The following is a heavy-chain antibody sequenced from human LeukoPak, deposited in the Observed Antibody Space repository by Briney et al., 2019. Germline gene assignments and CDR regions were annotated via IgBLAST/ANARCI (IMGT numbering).Heavy chain of an antibody. Sequence: GGSLRLSCAASGFTFSSYGMHWVRQAPGKGLEWVAFIRYDGSNKYYADSVKGRFTISRDNSKNTLYLQMNSLRAEDTAVYYCAKGTIVGATVIFDYWGQGTLVTVSS. V-gene: IGHV3-30*02. CDR2: IRYDGSNK. CDR1: GFTFSSYG. D-gene: IGHD1-26*01. J-gene: IGHJ4*02. CDR3: AKGTIVGATVIFDY.